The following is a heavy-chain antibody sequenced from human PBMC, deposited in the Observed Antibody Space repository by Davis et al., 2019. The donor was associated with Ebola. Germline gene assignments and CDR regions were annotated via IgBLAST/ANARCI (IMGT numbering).Heavy chain of an antibody. Sequence: GESLKISCKASGYSSNSYWIGWVRQVPGKGLEWMGIIHASDPDTRYSPSFQGQVTISADKSISTAYLQWNSLKASDTAMYYCASTYYNILTGPPGDWYFDVWGRGTLVTASS. CDR3: ASTYYNILTGPPGDWYFDV. V-gene: IGHV5-51*01. CDR1: GYSSNSYW. D-gene: IGHD3-9*01. CDR2: IHASDPDT. J-gene: IGHJ2*01.